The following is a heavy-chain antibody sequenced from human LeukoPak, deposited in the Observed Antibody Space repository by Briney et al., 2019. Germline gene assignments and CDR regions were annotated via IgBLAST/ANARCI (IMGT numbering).Heavy chain of an antibody. CDR2: IRHDGSTK. Sequence: GGSLRLSCAASGFIFSSYGMHWVRQAPGKGLEWVAFIRHDGSTKYYTDSVKGRFTISRDNSKNTLYLQMNSLRVEDTAVYYCAKGYCSSTSCYSGLDWGQGTLVTVSS. D-gene: IGHD2-2*01. J-gene: IGHJ4*02. V-gene: IGHV3-30*02. CDR1: GFIFSSYG. CDR3: AKGYCSSTSCYSGLD.